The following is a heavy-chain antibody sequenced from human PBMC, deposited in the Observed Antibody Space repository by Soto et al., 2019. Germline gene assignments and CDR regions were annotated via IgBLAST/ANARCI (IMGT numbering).Heavy chain of an antibody. V-gene: IGHV5-51*01. Sequence: PGESLKISCTTSGYIFTKYWIGWVRQMPGKGLEWMGIIFPGDSDTTYSSSFQGQVTISADRSLSTAYLQWSSLKASGSAMYYCARHFNGGNMFYYYYGMDVWGQGTTVTVSS. D-gene: IGHD2-15*01. CDR2: IFPGDSDT. CDR3: ARHFNGGNMFYYYYGMDV. J-gene: IGHJ6*02. CDR1: GYIFTKYW.